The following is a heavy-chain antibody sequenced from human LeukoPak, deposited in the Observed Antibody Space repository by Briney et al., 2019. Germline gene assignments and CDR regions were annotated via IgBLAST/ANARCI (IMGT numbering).Heavy chain of an antibody. D-gene: IGHD2-2*01. CDR3: AREESVVPAMNYFDY. CDR1: GYTFTSYG. CDR2: ISAYNGNT. Sequence: ASVKVSCKASGYTFTSYGISWVRQAPGQGLEWMGWISAYNGNTNYAQKLQGRATMTTDTSTSTAYMELRSLRSDDTAVYYCAREESVVPAMNYFDYWGQGTLVTVSS. J-gene: IGHJ4*02. V-gene: IGHV1-18*01.